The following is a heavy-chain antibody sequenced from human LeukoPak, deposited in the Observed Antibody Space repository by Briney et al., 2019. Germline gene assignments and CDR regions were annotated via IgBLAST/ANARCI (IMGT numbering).Heavy chain of an antibody. V-gene: IGHV1-18*01. CDR1: GYTFTSDG. Sequence: ASVNASCKVSGYTFTSDGISWVRQAPGQGLEWMGWISAYNGNTNYAQKPQGRVTMSREESTSTAYMELRSLRSDDTAVYYCARDRYSSGWYSPIFDYWGQETLVILSS. CDR2: ISAYNGNT. D-gene: IGHD6-19*01. J-gene: IGHJ4*02. CDR3: ARDRYSSGWYSPIFDY.